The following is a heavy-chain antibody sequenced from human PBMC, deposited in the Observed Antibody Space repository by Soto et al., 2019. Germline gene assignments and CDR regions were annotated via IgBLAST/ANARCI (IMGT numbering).Heavy chain of an antibody. CDR3: GTTFEY. CDR1: GFTFSNYW. D-gene: IGHD1-26*01. Sequence: GGSLSLSCAASGFTFSNYWIHWVRQVPGEGLVWVSSINNDGSRTWYADSVRGRIAMSRDNAGNLVSLQMNSLRAEDTAVYYCGTTFEYWGQGALVTVSS. J-gene: IGHJ4*02. CDR2: INNDGSRT. V-gene: IGHV3-74*01.